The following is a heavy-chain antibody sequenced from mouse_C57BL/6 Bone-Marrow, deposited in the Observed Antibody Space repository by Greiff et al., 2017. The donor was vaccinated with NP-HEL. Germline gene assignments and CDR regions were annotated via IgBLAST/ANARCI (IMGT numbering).Heavy chain of an antibody. CDR2: IYPRSGNT. V-gene: IGHV1-81*01. Sequence: VQLQQSGAELARPGASVKLSCKASGYTFTSYGISWVKQRTGQGLEWIGEIYPRSGNTYYNEKFKGKATLTPDKSSSTAYMELRSLTSEDSAVYFCARRVGSSFPEYFDYWGQGTTLTVSS. J-gene: IGHJ2*01. CDR3: ARRVGSSFPEYFDY. D-gene: IGHD1-1*01. CDR1: GYTFTSYG.